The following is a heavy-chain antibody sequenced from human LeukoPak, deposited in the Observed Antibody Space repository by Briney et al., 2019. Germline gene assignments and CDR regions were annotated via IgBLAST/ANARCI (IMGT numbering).Heavy chain of an antibody. D-gene: IGHD3-22*01. CDR2: INPKTGGT. V-gene: IGHV1-2*02. CDR3: ARTYYYDSSGYYYDY. Sequence: ASVKVSCKASGYTFTDSYMHWVRQAPGQGLEWMGWINPKTGGTNYAQRFQGRVTMTRDASIRTAYMELNSLRSDDTAVYYCARTYYYDSSGYYYDYWGQGTLVTVSS. CDR1: GYTFTDSY. J-gene: IGHJ4*02.